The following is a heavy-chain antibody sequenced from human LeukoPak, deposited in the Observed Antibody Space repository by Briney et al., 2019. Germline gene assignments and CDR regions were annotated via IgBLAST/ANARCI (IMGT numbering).Heavy chain of an antibody. D-gene: IGHD2-15*01. CDR3: ARVLRYCSGGNCYSGGLGYMDV. J-gene: IGHJ6*03. Sequence: TGGSLRLSCAASGFTFSDYNMRWIRQAPGKGLGWVSSISRSGSTKYYADSVKGRFTISRDSAKNSLFLQMNSLRAEDTAVYYCARVLRYCSGGNCYSGGLGYMDVWGKGTAVTISS. CDR2: ISRSGSTK. V-gene: IGHV3-11*01. CDR1: GFTFSDYN.